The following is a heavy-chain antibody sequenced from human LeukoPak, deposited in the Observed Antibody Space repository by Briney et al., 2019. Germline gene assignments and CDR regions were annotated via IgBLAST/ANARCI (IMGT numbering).Heavy chain of an antibody. V-gene: IGHV5-51*01. D-gene: IGHD3-22*01. J-gene: IGHJ3*02. Sequence: GESLKISCKGSGYSFTSYWIGWVRQMPGKGLEWMGIIYPGDSDTRYSPSFQGQVTISADKSISTAYLQRSSLKASDTAMYYCARVYDSSGYSNDAFDIWGQGTMVTVSS. CDR2: IYPGDSDT. CDR3: ARVYDSSGYSNDAFDI. CDR1: GYSFTSYW.